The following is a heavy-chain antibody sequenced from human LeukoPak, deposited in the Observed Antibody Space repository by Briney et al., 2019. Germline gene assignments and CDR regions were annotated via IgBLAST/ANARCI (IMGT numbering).Heavy chain of an antibody. CDR2: IYSGGST. V-gene: IGHV3-53*01. Sequence: PGGSLRLPCAASGFTVSSNYMSWVRQAPGKGLEWVSVIYSGGSTYYADSVKGRFTISRDNSKNTLYLQMNSLRAEDTAVYYCARAGDYDILTGYHHWGQGTLVTVSS. J-gene: IGHJ5*02. CDR3: ARAGDYDILTGYHH. D-gene: IGHD3-9*01. CDR1: GFTVSSNY.